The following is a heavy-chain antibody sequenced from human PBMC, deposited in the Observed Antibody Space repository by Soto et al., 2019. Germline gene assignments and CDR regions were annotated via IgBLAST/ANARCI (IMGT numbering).Heavy chain of an antibody. Sequence: GGSLRLSCAASGVTFSSYGMHWVRQAPGKGLEWVAVIWYDGSNKYYADSVKGRFTISRDNSKNTLYLQMNSLRAEDTAVYYCARGPGVEMATKTDYYYGMDVWGQGTTVTVSS. CDR2: IWYDGSNK. J-gene: IGHJ6*02. CDR1: GVTFSSYG. D-gene: IGHD5-12*01. CDR3: ARGPGVEMATKTDYYYGMDV. V-gene: IGHV3-33*01.